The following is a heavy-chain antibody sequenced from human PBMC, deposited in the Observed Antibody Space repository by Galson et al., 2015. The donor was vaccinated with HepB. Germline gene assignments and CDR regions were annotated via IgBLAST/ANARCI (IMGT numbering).Heavy chain of an antibody. CDR1: GFTFSSYA. V-gene: IGHV3-30-3*01. J-gene: IGHJ5*02. CDR3: ARDSRDVVVPAADNWFDP. Sequence: SLRLSCAASGFTFSSYAMHWVRQAPGKGLEWVAVISYDGSNKYYADSVKGRFTISRDNSKNTLYLQMNSLRAEDTAVYYCARDSRDVVVPAADNWFDPWGQGTLVTVSS. D-gene: IGHD2-2*01. CDR2: ISYDGSNK.